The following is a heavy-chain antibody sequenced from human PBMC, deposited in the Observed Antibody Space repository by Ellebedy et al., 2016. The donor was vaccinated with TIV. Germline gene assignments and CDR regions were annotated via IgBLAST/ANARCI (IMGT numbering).Heavy chain of an antibody. CDR2: ISYDGSNK. CDR3: ARGLGIAAAGTRD. V-gene: IGHV3-30-3*01. CDR1: GFTFSSYA. J-gene: IGHJ4*02. D-gene: IGHD6-13*01. Sequence: GGSLRLSCAASGFTFSSYAMHWVRQAPGKGLEWVAVISYDGSNKYYADSVKGRFTISRDNSKNTLYLQMNSLRAEDTAVYYCARGLGIAAAGTRDWGQGTLVTVSS.